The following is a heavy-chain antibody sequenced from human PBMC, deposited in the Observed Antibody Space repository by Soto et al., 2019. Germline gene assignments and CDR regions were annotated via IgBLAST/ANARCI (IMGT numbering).Heavy chain of an antibody. J-gene: IGHJ4*02. CDR2: IYYSGST. CDR1: LVSISSGTNY. Sequence: SETLSLTCTVSLVSISSGTNYCAWIRQPPGKGLEWIANIYYSGSTFYNPSLKSRVTISLDTSKNQFSLKLRSVTAADTAVYYAARHEPTWYSDSWCQATLVTLSS. CDR3: ARHEPTWYSDS. V-gene: IGHV4-39*01.